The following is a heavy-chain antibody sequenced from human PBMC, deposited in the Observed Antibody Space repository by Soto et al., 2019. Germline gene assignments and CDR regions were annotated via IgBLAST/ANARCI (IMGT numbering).Heavy chain of an antibody. CDR2: VYSTGTT. CDR3: ARAWGVKWELPGPFDS. Sequence: PSETLSLTCTVSGGSVSSANFYWSWIRQPPGKGLEWIGFVYSTGTTNYNPSFKSRLTLSIDTSKNHFSLDLTSLTPSDTALYYCARAWGVKWELPGPFDSWGQGSLVTFSS. J-gene: IGHJ4*02. CDR1: GGSVSSANFY. D-gene: IGHD1-26*01. V-gene: IGHV4-61*03.